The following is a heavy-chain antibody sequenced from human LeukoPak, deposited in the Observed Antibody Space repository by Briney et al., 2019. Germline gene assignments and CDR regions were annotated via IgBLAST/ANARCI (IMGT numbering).Heavy chain of an antibody. J-gene: IGHJ5*02. CDR1: GYSISSGYH. V-gene: IGHV4-38-2*02. D-gene: IGHD3-3*01. CDR3: ARGDFWSGYVDWFDP. CDR2: IYHSGST. Sequence: SETLSLTCTVSGYSISSGYHWGWIRQPPGKGLEWIGSIYHSGSTYYSPSLKSRVTISVDTSKNQFSLKLSSVTAADTAVYYCARGDFWSGYVDWFDPWGQGTLVTVSS.